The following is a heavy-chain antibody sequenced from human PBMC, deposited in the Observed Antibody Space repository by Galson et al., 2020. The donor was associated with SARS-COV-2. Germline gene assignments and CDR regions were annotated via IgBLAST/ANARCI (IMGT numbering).Heavy chain of an antibody. CDR3: ATSVRYQLLVIWEPFDY. J-gene: IGHJ4*02. V-gene: IGHV4-4*02. Sequence: SETLSLTCAVSGGSISSSNWWSWVRQPPGKGLEWIGEIYHSGNTNYNPSLKSRVTISVDKSKNQFSLKLSSVTAADTAVYYCATSVRYQLLVIWEPFDYWGQGTLVTVSS. CDR2: IYHSGNT. CDR1: GGSISSSNW. D-gene: IGHD2-2*01.